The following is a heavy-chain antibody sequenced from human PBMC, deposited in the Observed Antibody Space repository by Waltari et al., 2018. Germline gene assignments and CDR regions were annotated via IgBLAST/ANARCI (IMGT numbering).Heavy chain of an antibody. Sequence: QVPLVESGGGLVKPGGSLRLSCAASGSTFSDYSMSWIRQAQGKGLEWVSYISGSSTYTNYADSVKGRFTISRDNAKNSLYLQMNSLRAEDTAVYYCARPTYRWDYYYMGVWGKGTTVTVSS. D-gene: IGHD2-8*02. CDR1: GSTFSDYS. V-gene: IGHV3-11*05. J-gene: IGHJ6*03. CDR3: ARPTYRWDYYYMGV. CDR2: ISGSSTYT.